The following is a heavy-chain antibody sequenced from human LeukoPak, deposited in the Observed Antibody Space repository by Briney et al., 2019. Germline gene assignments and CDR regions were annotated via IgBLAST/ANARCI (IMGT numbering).Heavy chain of an antibody. Sequence: GGSLRLSCAASGFAFSSYEMNWVRQAPGKGLEWVSYIRSTSNTIYYADSVKGRFTISRDNAKNSLYLQMNSLRAEDTAVYYCARDFGRWFIDYWGQETLVTVSS. D-gene: IGHD4-23*01. CDR1: GFAFSSYE. J-gene: IGHJ4*02. CDR2: IRSTSNTI. V-gene: IGHV3-48*03. CDR3: ARDFGRWFIDY.